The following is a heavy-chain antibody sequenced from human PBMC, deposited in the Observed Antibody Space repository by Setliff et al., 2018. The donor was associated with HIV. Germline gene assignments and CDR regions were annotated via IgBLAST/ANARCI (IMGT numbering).Heavy chain of an antibody. J-gene: IGHJ1*01. CDR1: GFSFQSYN. CDR3: AKDLDSSGYQRRAEYFHH. D-gene: IGHD3-22*01. CDR2: IYHDGIAR. V-gene: IGHV3-30*02. Sequence: GGSLRLSCAASGFSFQSYNIHWVRQAPGKGLEWVAVIYHDGIARYYADSVKGRCTLSRDNSKNTVYLQMNSLRAEDTALYYCAKDLDSSGYQRRAEYFHHWGQGTLVTVSS.